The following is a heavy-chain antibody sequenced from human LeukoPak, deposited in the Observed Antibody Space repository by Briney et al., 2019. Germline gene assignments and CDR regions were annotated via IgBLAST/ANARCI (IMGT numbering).Heavy chain of an antibody. CDR3: ARDGYSGWQKEY. V-gene: IGHV3-7*01. CDR1: GFTFSSYS. J-gene: IGHJ4*02. Sequence: GGSLRLSCAASGFTFSSYSMSWVRQAPGKGLEWVANIKQDGSEKYYVDSVKGRFTISRDNAKNSLYLQMNSLRAEDTAVYYCARDGYSGWQKEYWGQGTLVTVSS. D-gene: IGHD5-12*01. CDR2: IKQDGSEK.